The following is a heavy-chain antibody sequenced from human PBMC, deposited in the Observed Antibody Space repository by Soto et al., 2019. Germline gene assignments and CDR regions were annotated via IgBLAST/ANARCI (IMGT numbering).Heavy chain of an antibody. V-gene: IGHV3-21*03. Sequence: GGSLRLSCAASGFTFSSYSMNWVRQAPGKGLEWVSSISSSSSYIYYADSVKGRFTISRDNAKNSLYLQMNSLRAEDTAVYYCARGGAPAAMLDNWFDPWGQGTLVTVSS. J-gene: IGHJ5*02. D-gene: IGHD2-2*01. CDR3: ARGGAPAAMLDNWFDP. CDR2: ISSSSSYI. CDR1: GFTFSSYS.